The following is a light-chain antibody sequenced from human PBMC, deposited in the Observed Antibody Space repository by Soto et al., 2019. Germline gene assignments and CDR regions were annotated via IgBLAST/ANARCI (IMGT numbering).Light chain of an antibody. Sequence: EIVMTQSPVTLSVSLGERATLSCRASQSVRSDLAWYQQTPGQAPRLLIYGASNRATGVPARFSGSGSGTEFTLTISSLQSEEFAVYYCQQYNNWPPIAFGQGTRLEIK. V-gene: IGKV3-15*01. CDR2: GAS. J-gene: IGKJ5*01. CDR3: QQYNNWPPIA. CDR1: QSVRSD.